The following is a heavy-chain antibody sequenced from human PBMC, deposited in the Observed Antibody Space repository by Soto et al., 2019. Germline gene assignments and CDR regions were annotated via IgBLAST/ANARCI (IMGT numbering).Heavy chain of an antibody. CDR1: QYTFTSYY. V-gene: IGHV1-46*01. D-gene: IGHD3-10*01. CDR2: INPLDGST. Sequence: QVQLVQSGAEVKKPGASVKVSCTASQYTFTSYYIHWVRQAPGQGLEWMGRINPLDGSTTYAQKFQGRVTVTKDTSTITVYMELSSLISEDTALYYCARDPIIHYGSGPNWFDPWGQGTLVTVSS. CDR3: ARDPIIHYGSGPNWFDP. J-gene: IGHJ5*02.